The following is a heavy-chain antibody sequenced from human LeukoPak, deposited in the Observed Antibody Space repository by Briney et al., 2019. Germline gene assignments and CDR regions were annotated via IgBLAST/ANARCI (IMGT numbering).Heavy chain of an antibody. D-gene: IGHD6-6*01. CDR1: GGSFSGYY. Sequence: PSETLSPTCAVYGGSFSGYYWSWIRQPPGKGLEWIGYIYYSGSTYYNPSLKSRVTISVDTSKNQFSLKLSSVTAADTAVYYCARGGGAARPWGYYYGMDVWGQGTTVTVSS. J-gene: IGHJ6*02. CDR3: ARGGGAARPWGYYYGMDV. V-gene: IGHV4-34*09. CDR2: IYYSGST.